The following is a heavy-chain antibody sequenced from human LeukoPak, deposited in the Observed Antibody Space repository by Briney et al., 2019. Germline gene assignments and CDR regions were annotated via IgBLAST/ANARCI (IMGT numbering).Heavy chain of an antibody. D-gene: IGHD6-19*01. J-gene: IGHJ5*02. V-gene: IGHV4-31*03. CDR1: GGSISSGGYY. CDR2: IYYSGST. CDR3: AGENSSGWSLNWFDP. Sequence: KPSETLSLTCTVSGGSISSGGYYWSWIRQHPGKGLEWIGYIYYSGSTYYNPSLKSRVTISVDTSKNQFSLKLSSVTAADTAVYYCAGENSSGWSLNWFDPWGQGTLVTVSS.